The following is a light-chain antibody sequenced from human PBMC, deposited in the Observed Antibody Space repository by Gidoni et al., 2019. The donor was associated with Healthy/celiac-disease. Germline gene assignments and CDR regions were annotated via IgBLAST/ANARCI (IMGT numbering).Light chain of an antibody. J-gene: IGLJ2*01. CDR2: YDS. CDR1: NIGSKS. CDR3: QVWDSSSDLVV. V-gene: IGLV3-21*04. Sequence: SYVLTHPPSVSVAPGKTARITCGGNNIGSKSVHWYQQKPGQAPVLVIYYDSDRPSGIPERFSGSNSGNTATLTISRVEAGDEADYYCQVWDSSSDLVVFGGGTKLTVL.